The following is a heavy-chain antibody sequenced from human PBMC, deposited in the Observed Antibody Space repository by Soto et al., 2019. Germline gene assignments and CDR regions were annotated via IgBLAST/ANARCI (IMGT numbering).Heavy chain of an antibody. CDR3: APTRWLQFLAVRSFDY. V-gene: IGHV2-5*02. J-gene: IGHJ4*02. Sequence: QITLKESGPTLVKPTQTLTLTCTFSGFSLSTSGVGVGWIRQPPGKALEWLALIYWVDDKRHSPSLKCRLTITKDTTKNQVVLTMSNMDPVATATYYCAPTRWLQFLAVRSFDYWGQGTLVTVSS. CDR1: GFSLSTSGVG. D-gene: IGHD5-12*01. CDR2: IYWVDDK.